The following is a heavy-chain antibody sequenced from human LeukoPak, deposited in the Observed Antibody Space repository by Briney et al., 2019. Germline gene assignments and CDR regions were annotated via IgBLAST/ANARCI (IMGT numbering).Heavy chain of an antibody. CDR1: GGSFSGYY. V-gene: IGHV4-34*01. D-gene: IGHD3-22*01. CDR3: ARAQNYYDSSGYFDAFDI. Sequence: SETLSLTCAVDGGSFSGYYWSWIRQPPGKWLEWIGEVNHSGSPNYNPSLESRVTISVDTSKKQGSLKLSSVTAADTAVYYCARAQNYYDSSGYFDAFDIWGQGTMVTVSS. CDR2: VNHSGSP. J-gene: IGHJ3*02.